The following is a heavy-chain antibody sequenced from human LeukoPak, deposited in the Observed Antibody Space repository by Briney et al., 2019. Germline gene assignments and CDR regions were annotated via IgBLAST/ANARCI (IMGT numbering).Heavy chain of an antibody. CDR3: ASIRYYDFWDRFDY. CDR1: GFTFSSYE. CDR2: ISSSGSTI. D-gene: IGHD3-3*01. Sequence: GGSLRLSCAASGFTFSSYEMNWVRQAPGKGLEWVSYISSSGSTIYYADSVKGRFTTSRDNAKNSLYLQMNSLRAEDTAVYYCASIRYYDFWDRFDYWGQGTLVTVSS. J-gene: IGHJ4*02. V-gene: IGHV3-48*03.